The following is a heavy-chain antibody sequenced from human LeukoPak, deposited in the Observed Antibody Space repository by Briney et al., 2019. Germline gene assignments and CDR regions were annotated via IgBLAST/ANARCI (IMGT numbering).Heavy chain of an antibody. J-gene: IGHJ4*02. CDR2: IYHSGST. V-gene: IGHV4-38-2*01. CDR1: GYSISSGYY. Sequence: PSETLSLTCAVSGYSISSGYYWGWIRQPPGKGLEWIGSIYHSGSTYYNPSLKSRVTISVDTSKNQFSLKLSSVTAADTAVYYCASSNWNYPTYWGQGTLVTVSS. CDR3: ASSNWNYPTY. D-gene: IGHD1-7*01.